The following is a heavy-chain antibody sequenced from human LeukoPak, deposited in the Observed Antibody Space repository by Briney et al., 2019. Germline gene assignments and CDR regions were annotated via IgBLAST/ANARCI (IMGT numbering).Heavy chain of an antibody. J-gene: IGHJ5*02. CDR2: IRYDGSKK. CDR3: ARALSSSWYAFRSNWFDP. Sequence: GGSLRLSCTASGFAFRSHAMHWVRQAPGKGLEWVAFIRYDGSKKFYADSVKGRFTISRDNSKNTLYLQINSLRAEDTAVYYCARALSSSWYAFRSNWFDPWGQGTLVSVSS. CDR1: GFAFRSHA. V-gene: IGHV3-30*02. D-gene: IGHD6-13*01.